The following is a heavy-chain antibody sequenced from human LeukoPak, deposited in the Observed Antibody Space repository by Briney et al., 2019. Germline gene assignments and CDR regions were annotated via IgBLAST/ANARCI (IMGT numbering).Heavy chain of an antibody. CDR1: GFTFSSYW. V-gene: IGHV3-48*01. CDR3: ARGVYYGSGSPRLDY. D-gene: IGHD3-10*01. Sequence: GGSLRLSCAASGFTFSSYWMSWVRQAPGKGLEWVSYITSSSGAIYYADSVKGRFTISRDNAKNSLYLQMHSLRAEDTAVYYCARGVYYGSGSPRLDYWGQGTLVTVSS. J-gene: IGHJ4*02. CDR2: ITSSSGAI.